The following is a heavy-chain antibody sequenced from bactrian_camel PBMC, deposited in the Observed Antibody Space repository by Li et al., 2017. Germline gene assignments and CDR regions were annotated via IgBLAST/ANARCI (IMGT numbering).Heavy chain of an antibody. CDR2: IYRPGGNT. J-gene: IGHJ7*01. Sequence: VQLVESGGNLVQPGGSLRLACEVSGFPIDRSCVGWFRQATGKEREWIASIYRPGGNTFADDSVKGRFLISEDRAQATLYLQMNNLTSEDTAMYYCATEERSLIGEPCKNAQMTRPMDYWGKGTQVTVS. V-gene: IGHV3S1*01. D-gene: IGHD1*01. CDR1: GFPIDRSC.